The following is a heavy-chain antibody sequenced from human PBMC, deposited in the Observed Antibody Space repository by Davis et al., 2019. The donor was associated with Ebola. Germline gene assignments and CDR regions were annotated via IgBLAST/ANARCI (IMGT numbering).Heavy chain of an antibody. D-gene: IGHD6-13*01. CDR3: AIESIAAAGFDY. J-gene: IGHJ4*02. Sequence: PSETLSLTCTVSGGSISSSSYYWGWIRQPPGKGLEWIGSIYYSGSTYYNPSLKSRVTISVDTSKNQFSLKLSSVTAADTAVYYCAIESIAAAGFDYWGQGTLVTVSS. V-gene: IGHV4-39*01. CDR1: GGSISSSSYY. CDR2: IYYSGST.